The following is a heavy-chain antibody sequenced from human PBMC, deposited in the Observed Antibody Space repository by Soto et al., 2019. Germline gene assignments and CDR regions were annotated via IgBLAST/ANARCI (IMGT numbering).Heavy chain of an antibody. J-gene: IGHJ4*02. V-gene: IGHV3-15*01. CDR2: ITSKTDGGTT. CDR3: TTDGAYYGAGSYYPNTNYLDY. Sequence: GGSLRLSCAASGFTFSNACMSWVRQAPGKGLEWVARITSKTDGGTTYYAAPVKGSFTISRDDSKNTLYLQMNSVKTEDTAVYYCTTDGAYYGAGSYYPNTNYLDYWGQGTLVTVSS. D-gene: IGHD3-10*01. CDR1: GFTFSNAC.